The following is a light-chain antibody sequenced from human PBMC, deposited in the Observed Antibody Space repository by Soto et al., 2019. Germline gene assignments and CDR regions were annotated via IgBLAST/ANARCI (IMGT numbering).Light chain of an antibody. CDR2: DAS. V-gene: IGKV3-11*01. CDR1: QSVSSY. Sequence: EIVLTQSPATLSLSPGERATLSCRASQSVSSYLAWYQHKPGQAPRLLIYDASNRAAGIPARFSGSGSGTDFTLTLSSLEPEDFAVYYCQQRSNWPQVTFGGGTKVEVK. CDR3: QQRSNWPQVT. J-gene: IGKJ4*01.